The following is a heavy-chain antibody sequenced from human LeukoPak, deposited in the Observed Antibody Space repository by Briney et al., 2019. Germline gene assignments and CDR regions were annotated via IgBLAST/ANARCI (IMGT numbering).Heavy chain of an antibody. D-gene: IGHD2-21*02. CDR2: ISYDGSNK. V-gene: IGHV3-30*18. CDR1: GFTFSNAW. J-gene: IGHJ4*02. CDR3: AKIDPYCGGDCYLV. Sequence: QPGESLRLSCAASGFTFSNAWMNWVRQAPGKGLEWVAVISYDGSNKYYADSVKGRFTISRDNSKNTLYLQMNSLRAEDTAVYYCAKIDPYCGGDCYLVWGQGTLVTVSS.